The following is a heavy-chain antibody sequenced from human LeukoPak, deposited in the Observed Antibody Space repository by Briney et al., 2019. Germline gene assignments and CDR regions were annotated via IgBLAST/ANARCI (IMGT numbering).Heavy chain of an antibody. CDR2: IIPIFGTA. V-gene: IGHV1-69*05. D-gene: IGHD6-19*01. CDR3: TRGGPVAGTHKYFQH. Sequence: SVKVSCKASGGTFSSYAISWVRQAPGQGLEWMGGIIPIFGTANYAQKFQGRVTITTDESTSTAYMELSSLRSEDTAMYYCTRGGPVAGTHKYFQHWGQGTLVTVSS. CDR1: GGTFSSYA. J-gene: IGHJ1*01.